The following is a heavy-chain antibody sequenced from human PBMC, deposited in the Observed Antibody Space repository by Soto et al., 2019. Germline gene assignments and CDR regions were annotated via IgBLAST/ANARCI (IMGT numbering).Heavy chain of an antibody. CDR3: TKAPVVWGSSWYFDL. CDR2: ISGSGGST. V-gene: IGHV3-23*01. Sequence: EVQLLESGGGLVQPGGSLRLSCAASGFKFSNSAMTWVRQDPGKGLECVSSISGSGGSTYYADSVKGRFTISRDNSKNTLYLQMNIVGAEDTAVYYCTKAPVVWGSSWYFDLWGRGTLVTVSS. D-gene: IGHD7-27*01. J-gene: IGHJ2*01. CDR1: GFKFSNSA.